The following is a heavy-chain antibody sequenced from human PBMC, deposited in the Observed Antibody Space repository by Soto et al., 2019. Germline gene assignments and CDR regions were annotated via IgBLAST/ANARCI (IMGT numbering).Heavy chain of an antibody. CDR1: GLIFSNYG. D-gene: IGHD6-13*01. V-gene: IGHV3-21*06. CDR2: ISSGGEYI. CDR3: ATDGAAGAGMGF. Sequence: EVQLVESGGGLVKPGGSLRLSCTASGLIFSNYGMNWVRQAAGKRPEWVSSISSGGEYIDYADSVKGRLTISRDNANNILYLQLTSLGVEDTAVYYCATDGAAGAGMGFWGQGTTVTVSS. J-gene: IGHJ6*02.